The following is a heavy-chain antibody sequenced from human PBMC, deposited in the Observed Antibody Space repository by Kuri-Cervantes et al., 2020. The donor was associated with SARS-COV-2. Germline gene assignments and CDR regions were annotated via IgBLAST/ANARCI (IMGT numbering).Heavy chain of an antibody. J-gene: IGHJ4*02. CDR2: IIPILGIA. Sequence: SVKVSCKASGYTFTSYYMHWVRQAPGQGLEWMGRIIPILGIANYAQKFQGRVTITADKSTSTAYMELSSLRSEDTAVYYCARDRVLDSGSYYDYWGQGTLVTVSS. D-gene: IGHD1-26*01. CDR1: GYTFTSYY. CDR3: ARDRVLDSGSYYDY. V-gene: IGHV1-69*04.